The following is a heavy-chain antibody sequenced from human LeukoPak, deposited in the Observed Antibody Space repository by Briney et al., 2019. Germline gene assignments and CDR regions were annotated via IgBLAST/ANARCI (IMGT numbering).Heavy chain of an antibody. CDR1: GYTFTSYD. V-gene: IGHV1-8*01. D-gene: IGHD5-12*01. CDR2: MSPNSGNT. Sequence: EASVKVSCKASGYTFTSYDINWVRQATGQGLEWMGWMSPNSGNTGYAQKFRGRVTMTRDTSISTAYMELSSLRSEDTAVYYCAKAGIVATMNADWFDPWGQGTLVTVSS. CDR3: AKAGIVATMNADWFDP. J-gene: IGHJ5*02.